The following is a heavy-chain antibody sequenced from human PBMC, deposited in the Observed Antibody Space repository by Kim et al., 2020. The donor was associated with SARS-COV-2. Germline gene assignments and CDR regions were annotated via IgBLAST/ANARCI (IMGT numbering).Heavy chain of an antibody. J-gene: IGHJ5*02. CDR2: IKSKTDGGTT. V-gene: IGHV3-15*01. D-gene: IGHD2-15*01. CDR1: GFTFSNAW. Sequence: GGSLRLSCAASGFTFSNAWMSWVRQAPGKGLEWVGRIKSKTDGGTTDYAAPVKGRFTISRDDSKNTLYLQMNSLKTEDTAVYYCTTDLCGSCYSGWFDPWGQGTLVTVSS. CDR3: TTDLCGSCYSGWFDP.